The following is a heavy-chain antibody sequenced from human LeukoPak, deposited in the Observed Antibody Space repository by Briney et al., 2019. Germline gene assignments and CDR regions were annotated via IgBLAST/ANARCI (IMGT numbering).Heavy chain of an antibody. CDR2: ISSSGSTI. D-gene: IGHD1-26*01. J-gene: IGHJ5*02. CDR3: ARGNSGSYSQDWFDP. V-gene: IGHV3-48*02. Sequence: PGGSLRLSCAASGFTFSSYGMSWVRQAPGKGLEWVSYISSSGSTIYYADSVKGRFTISRDNAKNSLYLQMNSLRDDDMALYYCARGNSGSYSQDWFDPWGQGTLVTVSS. CDR1: GFTFSSYG.